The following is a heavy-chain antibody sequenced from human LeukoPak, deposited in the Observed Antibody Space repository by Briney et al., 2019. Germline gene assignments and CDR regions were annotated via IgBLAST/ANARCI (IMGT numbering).Heavy chain of an antibody. J-gene: IGHJ4*02. D-gene: IGHD1-26*01. CDR2: IYYSGST. Sequence: SETLSLTCAVSGYSISSGYYWGWIRQPPGKGLEWIGSIYYSGSTYYNPSLKSRVTISVDTSKNQFSLKLSSVTAADTAVYYCAGHVQNRGSYYAYFDYWGQGTLVTVSS. V-gene: IGHV4-38-2*01. CDR1: GYSISSGYY. CDR3: AGHVQNRGSYYAYFDY.